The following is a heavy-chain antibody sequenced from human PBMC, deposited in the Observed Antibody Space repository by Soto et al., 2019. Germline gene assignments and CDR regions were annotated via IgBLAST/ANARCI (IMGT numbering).Heavy chain of an antibody. Sequence: QVQLQESGPGLLKPSETLSLTCTVSGGSISSYYWSWIRQPVGKGLEWIGGIYTSGSTNYNPSLKSRFTMSVDTSKNQFSLKLSSVTAADTAVYYCARACSSNSCYDVFDYWGQGTLVTVSS. J-gene: IGHJ4*02. CDR3: ARACSSNSCYDVFDY. V-gene: IGHV4-4*07. D-gene: IGHD2-2*01. CDR1: GGSISSYY. CDR2: IYTSGST.